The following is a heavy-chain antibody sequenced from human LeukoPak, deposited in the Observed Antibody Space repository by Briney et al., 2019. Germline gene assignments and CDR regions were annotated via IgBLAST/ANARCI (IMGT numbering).Heavy chain of an antibody. V-gene: IGHV4-4*07. CDR3: ARVGNYCSGGSCYRRQEYNWFDP. Sequence: SETLSLTCTVSGGSISSYYWSWIRQPAGKGLEWIGRIYTSGSTNYNPSLKSRVTMSVDTSKNQFSLKLSPVTAADTAVYYCARVGNYCSGGSCYRRQEYNWFDPWGQGTLVTVSS. CDR1: GGSISSYY. CDR2: IYTSGST. J-gene: IGHJ5*02. D-gene: IGHD2-15*01.